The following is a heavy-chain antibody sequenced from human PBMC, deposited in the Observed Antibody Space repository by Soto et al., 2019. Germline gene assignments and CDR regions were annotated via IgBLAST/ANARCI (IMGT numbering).Heavy chain of an antibody. Sequence: SLKFSGYASRYTFTNFYIHWLRQAPGQGLEWMGIINPSGGSTTYPQKFQGRVTMTRDTSTSTVHMELITLRSEDTAVYYCARSQVGRPLDVWGPGTTVTVS. CDR3: ARSQVGRPLDV. CDR1: RYTFTNFY. J-gene: IGHJ6*02. V-gene: IGHV1-46*01. CDR2: INPSGGST. D-gene: IGHD1-26*01.